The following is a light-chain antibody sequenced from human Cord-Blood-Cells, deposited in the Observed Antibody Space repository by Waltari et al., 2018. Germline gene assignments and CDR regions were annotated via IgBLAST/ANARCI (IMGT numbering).Light chain of an antibody. CDR3: QQRSNWPPKYT. CDR1: QSVSSY. Sequence: EIVLTQSPATLSLSPGERATLSCRASQSVSSYLAWYQQKPGQAPRLLIYDASNRATGIPARFSGSGSGTDFTLTISSLEPEDFAVYYCQQRSNWPPKYTFGQGDQAGDQT. J-gene: IGKJ2*01. V-gene: IGKV3-11*01. CDR2: DAS.